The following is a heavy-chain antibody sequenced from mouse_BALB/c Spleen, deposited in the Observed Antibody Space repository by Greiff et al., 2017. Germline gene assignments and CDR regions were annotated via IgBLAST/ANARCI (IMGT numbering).Heavy chain of an antibody. CDR2: ISYSGST. CDR1: GDSITSGY. J-gene: IGHJ4*01. Sequence: EVKLQESGPSLVKPSQTLSLTCSVTGDSITSGYWNWIRKFPGNKLEYMGYISYSGSTYYNPSLKSRISITRDTSKNQYYLQLNSVTTEDTATYYCARSYYYGSSSYAMDYWGQGTSVTVSS. D-gene: IGHD1-1*01. CDR3: ARSYYYGSSSYAMDY. V-gene: IGHV3-8*02.